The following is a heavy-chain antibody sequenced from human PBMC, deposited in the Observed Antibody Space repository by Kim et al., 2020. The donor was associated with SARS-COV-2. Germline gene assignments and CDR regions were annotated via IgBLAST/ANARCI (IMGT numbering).Heavy chain of an antibody. CDR1: GYSISSGYY. Sequence: SETLSLTCTVSGYSISSGYYWGWIRQPPGKGLEWIGSIYHSGSTYYNPSLKSRVTISVDTSKNQFSLKLSSVTAADTAVYYCARSRWIQLWFEDWGQGTL. V-gene: IGHV4-38-2*02. D-gene: IGHD5-18*01. CDR3: ARSRWIQLWFED. J-gene: IGHJ4*02. CDR2: IYHSGST.